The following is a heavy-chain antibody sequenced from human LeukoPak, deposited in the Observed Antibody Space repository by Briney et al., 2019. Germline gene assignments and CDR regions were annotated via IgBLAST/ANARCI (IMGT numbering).Heavy chain of an antibody. V-gene: IGHV4-39*01. CDR1: GASISGGTYY. CDR3: ARRGGSGRAFDY. CDR2: IYYTGST. D-gene: IGHD1-26*01. J-gene: IGHJ4*02. Sequence: SETLSLTCSVSGASISGGTYYWGWIRQPPGKGLEWIGSIYYTGSTYDNPSLRSRVTISVDTSKNQFSLKLSSVTAADTAVYYCARRGGSGRAFDYWGQGTLVSVSS.